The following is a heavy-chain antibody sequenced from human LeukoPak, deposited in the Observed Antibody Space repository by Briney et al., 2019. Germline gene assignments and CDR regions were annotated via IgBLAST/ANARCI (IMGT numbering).Heavy chain of an antibody. V-gene: IGHV1-2*02. J-gene: IGHJ4*02. CDR3: VRGGALYYDFWD. Sequence: ASVKVSCRASGYTFTGYYMHWVRQAPGLGLEWMGWINPKSGGTNYAQKFQGRVTMTRDTSISTAYMELSWLRSDDTAVYYCVRGGALYYDFWDWGQGTLVTVSS. D-gene: IGHD3-3*01. CDR2: INPKSGGT. CDR1: GYTFTGYY.